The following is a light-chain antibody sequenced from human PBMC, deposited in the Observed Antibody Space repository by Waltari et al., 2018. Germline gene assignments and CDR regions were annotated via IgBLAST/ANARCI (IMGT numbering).Light chain of an antibody. CDR1: QSVLHSSNNKNY. CDR3: QQHHSAPLT. V-gene: IGKV4-1*01. Sequence: DIVMTQSPDSLAVSLGERATVNCKSSQSVLHSSNNKNYLAWYQQKPGQPPKLLIYWASTRESGVPDRFSGGGSGTDFTLTISSLQAEDVAVYYCQQHHSAPLTFGGGTKVEI. J-gene: IGKJ4*01. CDR2: WAS.